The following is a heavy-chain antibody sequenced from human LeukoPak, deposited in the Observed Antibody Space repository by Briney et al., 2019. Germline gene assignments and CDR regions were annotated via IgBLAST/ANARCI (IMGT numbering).Heavy chain of an antibody. CDR2: IYHSGST. D-gene: IGHD1-26*01. CDR1: GYSISSGYY. Sequence: SETLSLTCAVSGYSISSGYYWGRIRQPPGKGLEWIGSIYHSGSTSYNPSLKSRVTISVDTSKKQFSLKLSSVTAADTAVYYCARVSGSNYYYDYWGQGTLVTVSS. V-gene: IGHV4-38-2*01. J-gene: IGHJ4*02. CDR3: ARVSGSNYYYDY.